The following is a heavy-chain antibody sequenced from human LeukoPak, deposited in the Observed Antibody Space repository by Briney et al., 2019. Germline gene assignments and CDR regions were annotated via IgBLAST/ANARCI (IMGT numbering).Heavy chain of an antibody. Sequence: QPGRSLRLSCAASGFTFSSYGMHWVRQAPGKGLEWVAVISYDGSNKYYADSVKGRFTISRDNSKNTLYLQMNSLRAEDTAVYYCAKENGVSYYFDYWGQGALVTVSS. CDR2: ISYDGSNK. CDR3: AKENGVSYYFDY. J-gene: IGHJ4*02. CDR1: GFTFSSYG. V-gene: IGHV3-30*18. D-gene: IGHD1-1*01.